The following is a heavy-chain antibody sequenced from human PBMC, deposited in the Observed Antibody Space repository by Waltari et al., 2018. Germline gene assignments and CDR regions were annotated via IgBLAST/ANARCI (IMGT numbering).Heavy chain of an antibody. J-gene: IGHJ4*02. V-gene: IGHV4-38-2*01. CDR3: ARAYCSSTSCYVTFDY. D-gene: IGHD2-2*01. CDR2: IYHSGST. Sequence: QVQLQESGPGLVKPSETLSLTCAVSGYSISSGHYRGWIRQPPGKGLEWIGSIYHSGSTYYNPSLKSRVTISVDTSKNQFSLKLSSVTAADTAVYYCARAYCSSTSCYVTFDYWGQGTLVTVSS. CDR1: GYSISSGHY.